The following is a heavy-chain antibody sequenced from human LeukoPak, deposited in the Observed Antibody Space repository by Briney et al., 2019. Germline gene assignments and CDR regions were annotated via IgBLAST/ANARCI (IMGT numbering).Heavy chain of an antibody. CDR1: GFTVSSNY. D-gene: IGHD5-18*01. CDR3: ARSQGGAMVTH. J-gene: IGHJ4*02. V-gene: IGHV3-53*01. Sequence: GGSLRLSCAASGFTVSSNYMSWVRQAPGKGLKWVSVIYSGGSTYYADSVKGRFTISRDNSKNTLYLQMNSLRAEDTAVYYCARSQGGAMVTHWGQGTLVTVSS. CDR2: IYSGGST.